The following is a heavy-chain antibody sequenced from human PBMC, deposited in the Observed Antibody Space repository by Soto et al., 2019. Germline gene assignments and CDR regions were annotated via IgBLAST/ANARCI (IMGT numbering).Heavy chain of an antibody. CDR3: ALIKDCSRTDCYLASFDS. V-gene: IGHV2-26*01. CDR1: GFSLSTSGMC. D-gene: IGHD2-2*01. Sequence: SCPTLVNPTQTLTLTCTFSGFSLSTSGMCVSWIRQPPGKALEWLAHIFSNDDKSYSTSLRSRVTISKDTSRSQVVLTMTNMDPLDSDTYYCALIKDCSRTDCYLASFDSWGQGTLVTVSS. J-gene: IGHJ5*01. CDR2: IFSNDDK.